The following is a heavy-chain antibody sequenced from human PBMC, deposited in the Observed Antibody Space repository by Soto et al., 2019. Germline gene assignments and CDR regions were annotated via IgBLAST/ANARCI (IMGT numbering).Heavy chain of an antibody. CDR1: GFTFKDHY. J-gene: IGHJ4*02. V-gene: IGHV3-72*01. CDR3: TRECPSGGRNYLDA. Sequence: EVQLVESGGDLVPPGGSLRISCAASGFTFKDHYMDWVRQAPGKGLEWVGRIRNNANGYTTEYAASMKGRFSISRHDSQNSLDLQMNGLITEDTAVYYWTRECPSGGRNYLDAWGKVTLVTVSS. CDR2: IRNNANGYTT. D-gene: IGHD3-10*01.